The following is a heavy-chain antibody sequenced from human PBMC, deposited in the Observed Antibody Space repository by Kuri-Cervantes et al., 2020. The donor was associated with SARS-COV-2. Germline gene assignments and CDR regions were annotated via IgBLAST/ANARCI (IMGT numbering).Heavy chain of an antibody. CDR1: GFTFSSYW. Sequence: GESLKISCAASGFTFSSYWMQWVRQAPGKGLVWVSRSNSDGSSTSYADSVKGRFTISRDNSKNTLYLQKNSLRAEDTAVYYCAKVTDYGDYEEDWFDPWGQGTLVTVSS. J-gene: IGHJ5*02. CDR2: SNSDGSST. V-gene: IGHV3-74*01. D-gene: IGHD4-17*01. CDR3: AKVTDYGDYEEDWFDP.